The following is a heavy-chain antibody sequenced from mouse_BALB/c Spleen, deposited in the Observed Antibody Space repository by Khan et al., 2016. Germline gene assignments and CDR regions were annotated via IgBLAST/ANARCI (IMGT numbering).Heavy chain of an antibody. V-gene: IGHV14-3*02. D-gene: IGHD1-1*01. CDR3: ARDYYGSRWYFDV. J-gene: IGHJ1*01. Sequence: VQLQQSGAELVKPGASVKLSCTVSGFNIKDTYMYWVKQRPEQGLEWIGRIDPANGNSKYDPKFQGKATITADTSSTTAYLQLRSLTSEDTAVYYSARDYYGSRWYFDVWGAGTTVTVSS. CDR2: IDPANGNS. CDR1: GFNIKDTY.